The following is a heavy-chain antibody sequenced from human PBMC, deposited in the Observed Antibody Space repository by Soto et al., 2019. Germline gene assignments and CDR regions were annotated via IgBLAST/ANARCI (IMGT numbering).Heavy chain of an antibody. CDR1: GDTVSSSGYF. Sequence: SETLSLTCTVSGDTVSSSGYFWSWVRQPPGQGLEWIGYIYYSGSTNYNPSLKSRVTISVDTSKNQFSLKLSSVTAADTAVYYCARLAKYSNRTLSYYYYMDVWGKGTTVTVSS. J-gene: IGHJ6*03. CDR3: ARLAKYSNRTLSYYYYMDV. D-gene: IGHD4-4*01. CDR2: IYYSGST. V-gene: IGHV4-61*08.